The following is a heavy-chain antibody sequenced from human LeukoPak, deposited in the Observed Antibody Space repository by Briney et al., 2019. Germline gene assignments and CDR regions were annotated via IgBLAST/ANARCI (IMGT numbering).Heavy chain of an antibody. CDR2: ISGSGGST. D-gene: IGHD2-8*02. CDR3: AKDFRVVFWVDYYYYGMDV. CDR1: GFTFSSYA. J-gene: IGHJ6*02. V-gene: IGHV3-23*01. Sequence: GGSLRLSCAASGFTFSSYAMSWVRQAPGKGLEWVSAISGSGGSTYYADSVKGRFTISRDNSKNTLYLQMNSLRAEDTAVYYCAKDFRVVFWVDYYYYGMDVWGQGTTVTVSS.